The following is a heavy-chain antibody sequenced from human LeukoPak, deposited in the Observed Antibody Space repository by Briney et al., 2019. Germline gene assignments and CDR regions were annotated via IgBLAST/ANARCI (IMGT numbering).Heavy chain of an antibody. J-gene: IGHJ5*02. Sequence: GGSLRLSCAASGFTFSTYAVSWVRQAPGKGLEWVSAISGSGGSTYYADSVKGRFTISRDNSKNTLYLQMNSLRAEDTAVYYCAKGLIAAAGTIWFDPWGQGTLVTVSS. CDR3: AKGLIAAAGTIWFDP. D-gene: IGHD6-13*01. V-gene: IGHV3-23*01. CDR1: GFTFSTYA. CDR2: ISGSGGST.